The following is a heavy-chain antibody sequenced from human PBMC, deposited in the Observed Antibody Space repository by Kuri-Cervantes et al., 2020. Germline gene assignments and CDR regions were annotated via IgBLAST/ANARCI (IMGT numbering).Heavy chain of an antibody. D-gene: IGHD2-21*02. Sequence: SETLSLTCTVSGGSISGYYWSWIRQPPGKGLEWIGYMYNSGRTSYIPSLKSRVTISVDMSKNQFSLKLSSVTAADTAVYYCARSPAIPAGVGDWFDPWGQGALVTVSS. CDR1: GGSISGYY. CDR2: MYNSGRT. V-gene: IGHV4-59*01. J-gene: IGHJ5*02. CDR3: ARSPAIPAGVGDWFDP.